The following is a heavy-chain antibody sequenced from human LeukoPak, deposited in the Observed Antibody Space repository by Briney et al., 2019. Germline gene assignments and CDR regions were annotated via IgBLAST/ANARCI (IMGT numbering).Heavy chain of an antibody. CDR3: AGDSHGTDY. Sequence: PSETLSLTCTVSGGSISNYYWNWIRQPPGKGLQWIGYIYYSGITNYNPSLKSRVTISIDTSKNQFSLKLTSVTAADTAVYYCAGDSHGTDYWGQGTLVTVSS. J-gene: IGHJ4*02. D-gene: IGHD3-10*01. V-gene: IGHV4-59*01. CDR2: IYYSGIT. CDR1: GGSISNYY.